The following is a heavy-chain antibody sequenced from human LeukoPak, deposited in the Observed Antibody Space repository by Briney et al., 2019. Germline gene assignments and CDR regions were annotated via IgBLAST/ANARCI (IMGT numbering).Heavy chain of an antibody. CDR1: GFTFSTYW. D-gene: IGHD6-6*01. CDR2: LKQDESEK. J-gene: IGHJ3*02. V-gene: IGHV3-7*02. CDR3: AKAPSSSADDSFDI. Sequence: GGTLRLSCAASGFTFSTYWMSWVRQAPGKGLEWVASLKQDESEKHYVDSVKGLFTISRDNAKNSLYLQMNSLRAEDTAVYYCAKAPSSSADDSFDIWGQGTMVTVAS.